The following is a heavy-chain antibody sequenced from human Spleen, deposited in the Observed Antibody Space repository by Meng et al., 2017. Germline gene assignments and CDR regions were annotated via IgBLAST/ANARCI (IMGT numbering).Heavy chain of an antibody. V-gene: IGHV1-3*01. D-gene: IGHD3-3*01. CDR1: GYTFTSYA. CDR2: INAGNGNT. J-gene: IGHJ4*02. Sequence: ASVKVSCKASGYTFTSYAMHWVRQAPGQRLEWMGWINAGNGNTKYSQKFQGRVTITRDTSASTAYMELSSLRSEDTAVYYCARFEGSGYFHFDYWGQGTLVTVSS. CDR3: ARFEGSGYFHFDY.